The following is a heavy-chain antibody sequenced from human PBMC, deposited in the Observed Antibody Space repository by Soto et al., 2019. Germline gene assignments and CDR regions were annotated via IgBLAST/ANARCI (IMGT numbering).Heavy chain of an antibody. CDR3: TRGDYYDTSGPFSDAFDV. CDR1: GFTFSSYA. CDR2: VGTGGTA. D-gene: IGHD3-22*01. Sequence: GGSLRLSCAASGFTFSSYAMSWVRQAPGKGLEWVSAVGTGGTAYYADSVKGRFTISRDNAKNSLYLQMNSLRAEDTAVYYCTRGDYYDTSGPFSDAFDVWGQGTMVTVSS. V-gene: IGHV3-23*01. J-gene: IGHJ3*01.